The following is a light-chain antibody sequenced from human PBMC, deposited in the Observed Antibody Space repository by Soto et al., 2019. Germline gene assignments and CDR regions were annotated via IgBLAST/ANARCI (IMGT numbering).Light chain of an antibody. Sequence: DIVMTQSPDSLAVSLGERATINCKSSQSVLYSSNTKNYLAWYQQKPGQPPKLLIYSASTRESGVPDRFSGSGSGTDFPLTIRSLQAEDVAVYYCQPYYSTPRTFGQGTKVEIK. CDR3: QPYYSTPRT. V-gene: IGKV4-1*01. J-gene: IGKJ1*01. CDR1: QSVLYSSNTKNY. CDR2: SAS.